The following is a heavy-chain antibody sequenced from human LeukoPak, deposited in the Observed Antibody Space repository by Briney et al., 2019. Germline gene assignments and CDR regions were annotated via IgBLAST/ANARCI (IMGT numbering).Heavy chain of an antibody. CDR1: GFTFSSYG. CDR2: IWYDGSNK. J-gene: IGHJ4*02. D-gene: IGHD1-26*01. Sequence: PGGSLRLSCAASGFTFSSYGMHWVRQAPGKGLEWVAVIWYDGSNKYYADSVKGRFTISRDNSKNTLYLQMNSLRAEDTAVYYCARDPYSGSYSTNYYFDYWGQGTLVTVSS. CDR3: ARDPYSGSYSTNYYFDY. V-gene: IGHV3-33*01.